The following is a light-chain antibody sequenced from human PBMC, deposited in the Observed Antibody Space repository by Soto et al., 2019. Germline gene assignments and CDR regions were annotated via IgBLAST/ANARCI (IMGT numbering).Light chain of an antibody. CDR2: LNSDGSH. J-gene: IGLJ2*01. Sequence: LVLTQSPSASASLGASVKLTCTLSSGLSSYAIAWHQQQPEKGPRYLMKLNSDGSHSKGDGIPDRFSGSSSGAERYLTISSLQSEDEADYYCQTWGTGIVVFGGGTKLTVL. CDR1: SGLSSYA. V-gene: IGLV4-69*01. CDR3: QTWGTGIVV.